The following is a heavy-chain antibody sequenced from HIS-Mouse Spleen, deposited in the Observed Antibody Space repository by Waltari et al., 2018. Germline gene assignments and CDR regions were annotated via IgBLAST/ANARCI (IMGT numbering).Heavy chain of an antibody. CDR1: AGSVRSSSYY. Sequence: QLQLQESGPGLVKPSETLSLPCTVSAGSVRSSSYYWGGIRQPPGKGLEWIGSIYYSGSTYYNPSLKSRVTISVDTSKNQFSLKLSSVTAADTAVYYCARHADTAMVDYWGQGTLVTVSS. J-gene: IGHJ4*02. V-gene: IGHV4-39*01. CDR2: IYYSGST. D-gene: IGHD5-18*01. CDR3: ARHADTAMVDY.